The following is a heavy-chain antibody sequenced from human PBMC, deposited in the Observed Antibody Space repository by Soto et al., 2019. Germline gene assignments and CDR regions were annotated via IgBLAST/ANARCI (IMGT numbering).Heavy chain of an antibody. Sequence: ASVKVSCKVSGYTLTELSMHWVRQAPGKGLEWMGGFDPEDGETIYAQKFQGRVTMTEDTSTDTAYMELSSLRSEDTAVYYCATSLGYSSSTSCDTPDYYYYGMDVWGQGTKVSVS. D-gene: IGHD2-2*02. CDR1: GYTLTELS. J-gene: IGHJ6*02. CDR3: ATSLGYSSSTSCDTPDYYYYGMDV. V-gene: IGHV1-24*01. CDR2: FDPEDGET.